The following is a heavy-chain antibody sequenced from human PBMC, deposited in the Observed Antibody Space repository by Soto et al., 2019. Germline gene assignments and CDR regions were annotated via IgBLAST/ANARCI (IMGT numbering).Heavy chain of an antibody. J-gene: IGHJ4*02. V-gene: IGHV3-15*01. Sequence: EVQLVESGGGLVKPGESLRLSCAASGLSFSNAWTNWVRQAPGKGLEWVGQIRSKTDGGTIFYPAPVKDRFIISRDDSRNTLYLQMNSLKTEDTAVYYCTTAHPRGPDYWGQGTLVTVST. CDR1: GLSFSNAW. D-gene: IGHD5-12*01. CDR3: TTAHPRGPDY. CDR2: IRSKTDGGTI.